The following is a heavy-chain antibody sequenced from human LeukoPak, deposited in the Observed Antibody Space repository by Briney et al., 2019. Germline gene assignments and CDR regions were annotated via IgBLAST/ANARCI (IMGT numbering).Heavy chain of an antibody. Sequence: ASVKVSCKASGYTFTSDDINWVRQATGQGPEWMGWMNPNSGDTGLAQKFQGRVTMTGDTSISTAYMELNSLRSEDTAVYYCARGRNSWYNYWGQGTLVTVSS. CDR3: ARGRNSWYNY. D-gene: IGHD6-13*01. CDR2: MNPNSGDT. V-gene: IGHV1-8*01. J-gene: IGHJ4*02. CDR1: GYTFTSDD.